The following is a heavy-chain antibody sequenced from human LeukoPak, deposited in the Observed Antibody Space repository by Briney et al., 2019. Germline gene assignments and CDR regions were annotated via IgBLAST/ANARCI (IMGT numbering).Heavy chain of an antibody. CDR1: GYTLTELS. CDR2: FDPEDGET. V-gene: IGHV1-24*01. J-gene: IGHJ6*02. D-gene: IGHD3-10*01. Sequence: ASVKASCKVSGYTLTELSMHWVRQAPGKGLEWMGGFDPEDGETIYAQKFQGRVTMTEDTSTDTAYMELSSLRSEDTAVYYCATRKGSGSYRVTIPYYYYGMDVWGQGTTVTVSS. CDR3: ATRKGSGSYRVTIPYYYYGMDV.